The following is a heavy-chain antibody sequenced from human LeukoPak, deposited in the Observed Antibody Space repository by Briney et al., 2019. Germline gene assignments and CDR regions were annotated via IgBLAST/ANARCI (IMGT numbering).Heavy chain of an antibody. CDR1: GFTFTNYA. CDR2: ISSSSNTI. CDR3: ARDITMLRGVLFDY. V-gene: IGHV3-48*02. D-gene: IGHD3-10*01. J-gene: IGHJ4*02. Sequence: GGSLRLSCAASGFTFTNYAMNWFRQASGKGLEWVSYISSSSNTIYYADSVKGRFTISRDNAKDSLYLQLDSLRDEDTAVYYCARDITMLRGVLFDYWGQGVLVTVSS.